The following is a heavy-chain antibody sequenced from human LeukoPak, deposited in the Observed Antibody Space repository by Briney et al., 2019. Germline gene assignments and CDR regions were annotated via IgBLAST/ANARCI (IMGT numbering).Heavy chain of an antibody. CDR2: ISWNSGSI. J-gene: IGHJ4*02. CDR3: AKGQRYDSSNFDY. CDR1: GFTFDDYA. Sequence: PGGPLRLSCAASGFTFDDYAMHWVRQAPGKGLEWVSGISWNSGSIGYADSVKGRFTISRDNAKNSLYLQMNSLRAEDTALYYCAKGQRYDSSNFDYWGQGTLVTVSS. D-gene: IGHD3-22*01. V-gene: IGHV3-9*01.